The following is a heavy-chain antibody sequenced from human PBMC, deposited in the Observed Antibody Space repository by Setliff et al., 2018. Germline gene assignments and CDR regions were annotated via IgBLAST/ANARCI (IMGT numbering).Heavy chain of an antibody. CDR1: GGTFSSYA. D-gene: IGHD3-22*01. CDR2: IIPIFGTA. CDR3: ARAPSSTVINWFDP. J-gene: IGHJ5*02. Sequence: ASVKVSCKASGGTFSSYAISWVRQAPGQGLEWMGGIIPIFGTANYAQKFQGRVTITADESTSTAYMELSSLRSDDTAVYYCARAPSSTVINWFDPWGQGTLVTVSS. V-gene: IGHV1-69*13.